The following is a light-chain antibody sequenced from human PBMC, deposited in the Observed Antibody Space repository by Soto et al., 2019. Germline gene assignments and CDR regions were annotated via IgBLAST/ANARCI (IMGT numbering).Light chain of an antibody. CDR2: DVS. CDR3: SSYASTGTRV. J-gene: IGLJ2*01. V-gene: IGLV2-14*01. Sequence: QSVLTQPASVSGSPGQSITISCSGTSSDIGGYNSVSWYQQHPGNAPQLMIYDVSYRPSGVSSRFSGSKSGNTASLTISGLRPEDDADYYCSSYASTGTRVFGGGTQLTVL. CDR1: SSDIGGYNS.